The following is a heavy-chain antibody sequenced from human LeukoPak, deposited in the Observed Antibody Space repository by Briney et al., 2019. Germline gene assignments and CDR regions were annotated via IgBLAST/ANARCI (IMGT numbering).Heavy chain of an antibody. V-gene: IGHV4-59*01. D-gene: IGHD6-19*01. CDR2: IYYSGST. Sequence: PSETLSLTCTVSGVSISSYYWSWIRQPPGKGLEWIGYIYYSGSTNYNPSLKSRVTISVDKSKNQFSLKLSSVTAADTAVYYCASQWLVLDYFDYWGQGTLVTVSS. J-gene: IGHJ4*02. CDR1: GVSISSYY. CDR3: ASQWLVLDYFDY.